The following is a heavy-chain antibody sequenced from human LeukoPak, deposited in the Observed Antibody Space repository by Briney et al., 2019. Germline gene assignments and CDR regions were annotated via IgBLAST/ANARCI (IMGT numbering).Heavy chain of an antibody. CDR1: GFIFSSYA. CDR3: AKTDSGSYYRAYYFDP. CDR2: ISGSGGST. Sequence: QPGGSLRLSCAASGFIFSSYAMSWVRQAPGKGLEWVSAISGSGGSTYYADSVKGRFTISRDNSKNTLYLQMNSLRAEDTAVYNCAKTDSGSYYRAYYFDPWGQGTLVTVSS. J-gene: IGHJ5*02. D-gene: IGHD1-26*01. V-gene: IGHV3-23*01.